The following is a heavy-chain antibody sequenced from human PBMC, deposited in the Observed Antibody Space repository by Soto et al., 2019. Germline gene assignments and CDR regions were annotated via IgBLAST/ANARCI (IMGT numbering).Heavy chain of an antibody. J-gene: IGHJ6*02. CDR3: TTGRRDYYYYGLDV. V-gene: IGHV3-15*07. CDR1: DFTFNNVW. CDR2: IKSKTDGGAP. Sequence: EVQVVESGGGLVKPGGSLRLSCAVSDFTFNNVWMNWVRQAPGKGLEWVGHIKSKTDGGAPDYAAPVKGRFTIPRDDSKYTLYLPMNSLKTEDTAVYYCTTGRRDYYYYGLDVWGQGTTVTVSS.